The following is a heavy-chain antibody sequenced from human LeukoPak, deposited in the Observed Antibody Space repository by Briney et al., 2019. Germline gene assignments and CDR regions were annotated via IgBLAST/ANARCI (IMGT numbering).Heavy chain of an antibody. CDR1: GFTFDDYA. CDR2: ISWNSGSI. Sequence: GGSPRLSCAASGFTFDDYAMHWVRQAPGKGLEWVSGISWNSGSIGYADSVKGRFTISRDNAKNSLYLQINSLRAEDTALYYCAKVHSSGHAFDIWGQGTMVTVSS. V-gene: IGHV3-9*01. CDR3: AKVHSSGHAFDI. J-gene: IGHJ3*02. D-gene: IGHD6-19*01.